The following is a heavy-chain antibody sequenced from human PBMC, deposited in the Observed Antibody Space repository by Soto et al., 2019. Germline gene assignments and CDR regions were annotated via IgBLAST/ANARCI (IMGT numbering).Heavy chain of an antibody. CDR2: IYHSGST. V-gene: IGHV4-4*02. CDR3: GRDRSQRDGFDY. J-gene: IGHJ4*02. CDR1: GGSISSSNW. Sequence: QVQLQESGPGLVKPSGTLSLSCAVSGGSISSSNWWSWVRQPPGKGLEWIGEIYHSGSTNYNPSLKSRVTMSVDKSKNQFSLELSSVTAADTAVYYCGRDRSQRDGFDYWGQGTLVTVSS.